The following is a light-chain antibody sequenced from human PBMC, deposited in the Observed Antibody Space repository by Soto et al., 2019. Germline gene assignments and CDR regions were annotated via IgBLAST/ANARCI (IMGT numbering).Light chain of an antibody. CDR3: QQYNSYWT. V-gene: IGKV1-5*03. CDR1: QSISSW. J-gene: IGKJ1*01. Sequence: DIQMTQSPSTLSASLGDRVTITCRASQSISSWLAWYQQKPGKAPKLLSYKASTLKSGVPSRFSGSGSGTEFTITISSLQPDDFATYYCQQYNSYWTFGQGTKVEIK. CDR2: KAS.